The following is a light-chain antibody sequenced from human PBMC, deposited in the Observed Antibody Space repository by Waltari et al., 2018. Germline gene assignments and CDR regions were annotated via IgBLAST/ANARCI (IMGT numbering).Light chain of an antibody. Sequence: EIVLTQSPATLSLSPGERATLSCRASQSVSSNLAWYQQKPGQTPRLLIYAASNRATGIPARFSGSGSGTYFTLTISSLEPEDFAVYYCQQRSSWPELTFGPGTKVDIK. J-gene: IGKJ3*01. CDR2: AAS. V-gene: IGKV3-11*01. CDR3: QQRSSWPELT. CDR1: QSVSSN.